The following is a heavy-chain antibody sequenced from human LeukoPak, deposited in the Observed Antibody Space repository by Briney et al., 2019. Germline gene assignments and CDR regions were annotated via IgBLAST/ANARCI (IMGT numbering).Heavy chain of an antibody. Sequence: GRSLRLSCAASGFTFSSYAMHWVRQAPGKGLEWVAVISYDGSNKYYADSVKGRFTISRDNSKNTLYLQMNSLRAEDTAVYYCAKDKGYYYGSGLFDYWGQGTLVTVSS. V-gene: IGHV3-30*04. J-gene: IGHJ4*02. CDR2: ISYDGSNK. D-gene: IGHD3-10*01. CDR3: AKDKGYYYGSGLFDY. CDR1: GFTFSSYA.